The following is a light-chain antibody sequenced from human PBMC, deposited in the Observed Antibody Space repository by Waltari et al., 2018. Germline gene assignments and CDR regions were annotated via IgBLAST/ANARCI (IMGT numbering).Light chain of an antibody. V-gene: IGKV3-20*01. Sequence: EIVLTQSPGTLSLSPGARAALSCRASLSLSSSYLAWYQQKPGQAPRLLIYGASSRATGIPDRFSGSGSETDFTLTISRLEPEDFAVYYCQQYDSSPYTFGQGTKLEIK. CDR3: QQYDSSPYT. J-gene: IGKJ2*01. CDR1: LSLSSSY. CDR2: GAS.